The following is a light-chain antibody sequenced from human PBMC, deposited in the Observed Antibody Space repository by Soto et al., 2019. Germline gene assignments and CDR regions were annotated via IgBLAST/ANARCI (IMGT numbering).Light chain of an antibody. J-gene: IGLJ1*01. CDR1: SSDLAIYNY. V-gene: IGLV2-14*01. CDR2: AVS. Sequence: QSVLTQPASVSGSPGQSITISCTGTSSDLAIYNYVSWYQQPPGKAPKLIIYAVSNRPSGVSNRFSGSKSGNTASLTISGLQAEDEGDYYCCSYADGSIYFFGTGTKVTVL. CDR3: CSYADGSIYF.